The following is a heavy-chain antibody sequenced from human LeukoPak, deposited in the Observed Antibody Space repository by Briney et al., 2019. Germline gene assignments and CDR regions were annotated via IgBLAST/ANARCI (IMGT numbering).Heavy chain of an antibody. J-gene: IGHJ4*02. D-gene: IGHD3-10*01. CDR3: AREDWFGESYFDY. CDR1: GGSISTSRYF. V-gene: IGHV4-39*07. Sequence: PSETLSLTCTVSGGSISTSRYFWGWIRQPPGKGLEWIGTIYYTGGTYYNPSLKSRVSISVDTSKNQFSLKLSSVTAADTAVFYCAREDWFGESYFDYWGQGALVTVSS. CDR2: IYYTGGT.